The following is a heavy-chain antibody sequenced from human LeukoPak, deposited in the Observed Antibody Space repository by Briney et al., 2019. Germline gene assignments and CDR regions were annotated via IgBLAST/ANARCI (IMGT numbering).Heavy chain of an antibody. J-gene: IGHJ4*02. D-gene: IGHD5-24*01. CDR3: ARVARWLQPFDY. CDR2: INPNSGGT. V-gene: IGHV1-2*02. Sequence: ASVKVSCKASGYTFTGYYMHWVRQAPGQGLEWVGWINPNSGGTNYAQKFQGRVTMTRDTSISTAYMELSRLRSDDTAVYYCARVARWLQPFDYWGQGTLVTVSS. CDR1: GYTFTGYY.